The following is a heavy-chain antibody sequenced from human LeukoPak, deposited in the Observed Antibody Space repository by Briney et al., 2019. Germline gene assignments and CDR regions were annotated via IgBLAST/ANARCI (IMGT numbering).Heavy chain of an antibody. V-gene: IGHV4-59*01. CDR2: IYYSGST. CDR1: RGSLSRYY. CDR3: ARERIAVAGGYYFDY. J-gene: IGHJ4*02. Sequence: PSEGLSLTCTFCRGSLSRYYWSWIGPPAARGLEGIGYIYYSGSTNYNPSLNSRVTISVDTSKNQFSLKLSSVTAADTAVYYCARERIAVAGGYYFDYWGQGTLVTVSS. D-gene: IGHD6-19*01.